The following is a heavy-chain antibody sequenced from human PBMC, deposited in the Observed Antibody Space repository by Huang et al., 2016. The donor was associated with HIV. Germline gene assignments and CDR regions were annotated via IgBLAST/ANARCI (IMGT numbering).Heavy chain of an antibody. V-gene: IGHV4-39*01. D-gene: IGHD6-13*01. CDR3: ASQHIGAAATWF. J-gene: IGHJ4*02. Sequence: QLQLQESGPGQVKPSETLSLTCTVSGDFISSTNYYWGWIRQSPGKGLGWVGSVYQRWSTNYNPALKSRVTLSVDTSRNQFSLRLNSVTAADTAVYYCASQHIGAAATWFWGRGTQVAVSS. CDR2: VYQRWST. CDR1: GDFISSTNYY.